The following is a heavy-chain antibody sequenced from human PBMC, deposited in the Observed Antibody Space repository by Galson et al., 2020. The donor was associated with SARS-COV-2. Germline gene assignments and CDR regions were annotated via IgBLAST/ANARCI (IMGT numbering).Heavy chain of an antibody. CDR3: AKDRYCSGGSFYAGLDD. CDR2: ISYDGSNK. CDR1: GFTFSSYG. J-gene: IGHJ4*02. V-gene: IGHV3-30*18. D-gene: IGHD2-15*01. Sequence: GGSLRLSCAASGFTFSSYGMHWVRQAPGKGLEWVAVISYDGSNKYYADSVKGRFTISRDNSKNTLYLQMNSLGAEDTAVYYCAKDRYCSGGSFYAGLDDWGQGTLVTVSS.